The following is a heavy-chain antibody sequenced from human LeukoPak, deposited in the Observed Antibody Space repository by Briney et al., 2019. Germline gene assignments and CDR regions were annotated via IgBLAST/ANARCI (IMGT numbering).Heavy chain of an antibody. J-gene: IGHJ4*02. V-gene: IGHV3-23*01. Sequence: GSLRLSCAASGFTFSSYAMSWVRQAPGKGLEWVSAISGSGGSTYYADSVKGRFTISRDNSRNTLYLQMNSLRAEDTAVYYCAKDSQYYDSSGYSHFDYWGQGTLVTVSS. CDR1: GFTFSSYA. D-gene: IGHD3-22*01. CDR2: ISGSGGST. CDR3: AKDSQYYDSSGYSHFDY.